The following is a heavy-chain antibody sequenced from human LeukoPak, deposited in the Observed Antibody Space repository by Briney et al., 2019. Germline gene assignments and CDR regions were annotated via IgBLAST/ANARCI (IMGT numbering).Heavy chain of an antibody. Sequence: GGSLRLSCGASGFTFSSYWMHWVRQAPGKGLVWVSRINNDASYADSVKGRFTISRDNAQNTLYLQMNSLRAEDTAVYYCVRGRLGYYFDYWGQGTLVTVSS. V-gene: IGHV3-74*01. CDR2: INNDA. J-gene: IGHJ4*02. D-gene: IGHD6-6*01. CDR1: GFTFSSYW. CDR3: VRGRLGYYFDY.